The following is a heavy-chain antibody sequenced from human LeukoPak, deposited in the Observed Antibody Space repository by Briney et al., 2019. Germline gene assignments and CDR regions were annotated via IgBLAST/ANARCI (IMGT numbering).Heavy chain of an antibody. D-gene: IGHD6-13*01. Sequence: AETLSLMCSVSVGSISRHYGSWARHPAGEGLEWIGRIYSSGSTNYNPSLNSRITMSVDTSNNPFSLRLTYVTAADTAVYYCARGTTAAAGIFDCWGQGTLVTVSS. CDR1: VGSISRHY. V-gene: IGHV4-4*07. CDR2: IYSSGST. CDR3: ARGTTAAAGIFDC. J-gene: IGHJ4*02.